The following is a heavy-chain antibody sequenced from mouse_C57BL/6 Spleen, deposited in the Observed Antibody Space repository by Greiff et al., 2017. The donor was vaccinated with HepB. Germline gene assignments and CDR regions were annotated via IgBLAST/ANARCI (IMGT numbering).Heavy chain of an antibody. Sequence: EVKLMESGPGLVKPSQSLSLTCSVTGYSITSGYYWNWIRQFPGNKLEWMGYISYDGSNNYNPSLKNRISITRDTSKNQFFLKLNSVTTEDTATYYCASAVYSNWFAYWGQGTLVTVSA. J-gene: IGHJ3*01. CDR1: GYSITSGYY. V-gene: IGHV3-6*01. CDR3: ASAVYSNWFAY. CDR2: ISYDGSN. D-gene: IGHD2-5*01.